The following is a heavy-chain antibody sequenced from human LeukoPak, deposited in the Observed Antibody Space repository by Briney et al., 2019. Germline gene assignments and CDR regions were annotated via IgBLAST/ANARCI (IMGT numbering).Heavy chain of an antibody. D-gene: IGHD3-22*01. CDR1: GFTFSSYE. Sequence: PGGSLRLSCAASGFTFSSYEMNWVRQAPGKGLEWVSYITSSSSTIYYADSVKGRFTISRDNAKNSLYLQMNSLRDEDTAVYYCARSARYYDSSWGQGTLVTVTS. CDR2: ITSSSSTI. V-gene: IGHV3-48*03. J-gene: IGHJ4*02. CDR3: ARSARYYDSS.